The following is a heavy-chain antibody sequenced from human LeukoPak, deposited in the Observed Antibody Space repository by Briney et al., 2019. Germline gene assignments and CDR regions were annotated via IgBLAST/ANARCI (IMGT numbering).Heavy chain of an antibody. J-gene: IGHJ6*03. Sequence: GGSLRLSCAASGFTLCSYGISWVREAPGQGLERVSNIKKDGSENYYVDSVKGRFTISRDNAKNSLYLQMNSLRAEDTAVYYCAREARYYYYMDVWGKGTTVTVSS. V-gene: IGHV3-7*01. CDR1: GFTLCSYG. CDR2: IKKDGSEN. D-gene: IGHD6-6*01. CDR3: AREARYYYYMDV.